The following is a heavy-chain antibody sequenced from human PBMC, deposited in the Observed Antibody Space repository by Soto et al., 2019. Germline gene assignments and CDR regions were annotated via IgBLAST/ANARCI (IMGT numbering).Heavy chain of an antibody. CDR2: ISSSSSYI. Sequence: EVQMVESGGGLVKPGGYLRLSCAASGFTFSSYSMNWVRQAPGKGLEWVSSISSSSSYIYYADSVKGRFTISRDNAKNSLYLQLNSLRAEDTALYYCARDQPGYSYGYGLGYWGQGTLVTVSS. CDR1: GFTFSSYS. D-gene: IGHD5-18*01. J-gene: IGHJ4*02. V-gene: IGHV3-21*01. CDR3: ARDQPGYSYGYGLGY.